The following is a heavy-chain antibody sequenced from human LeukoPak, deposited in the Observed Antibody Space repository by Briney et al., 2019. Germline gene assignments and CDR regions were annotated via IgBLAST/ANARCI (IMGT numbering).Heavy chain of an antibody. CDR1: GFTFSDHG. J-gene: IGHJ4*02. D-gene: IGHD3-10*01. CDR3: AKDQDGSGIYDY. V-gene: IGHV3-30*18. Sequence: PGKSLRLSCAASGFTFSDHGIHWVRQAPGKGLEWVAVISYDGSNKYYADSVKGRFTISRDNSKNTLYLQVNSPRAEDTAVYYCAKDQDGSGIYDYWGQGTLVTVSS. CDR2: ISYDGSNK.